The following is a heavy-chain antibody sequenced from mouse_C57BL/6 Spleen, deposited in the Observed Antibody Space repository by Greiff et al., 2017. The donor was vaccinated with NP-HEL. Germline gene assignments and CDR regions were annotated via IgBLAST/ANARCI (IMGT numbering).Heavy chain of an antibody. CDR1: GYTFTSYW. Sequence: QVQLQQPGAELVRPGSSVKLSCKASGYTFTSYWMHWVKQRPIQGLEWIGNIDPSDSETHYNQKFKDKATLTVDKSSSTAYMQLSSLTSEDSAVYYCASGRYGNPGYWGQGTTLTVSS. CDR3: ASGRYGNPGY. V-gene: IGHV1-52*01. CDR2: IDPSDSET. J-gene: IGHJ2*01. D-gene: IGHD2-1*01.